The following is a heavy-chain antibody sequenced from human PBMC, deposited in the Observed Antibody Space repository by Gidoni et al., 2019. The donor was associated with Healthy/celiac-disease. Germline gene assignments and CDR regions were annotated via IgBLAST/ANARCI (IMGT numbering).Heavy chain of an antibody. V-gene: IGHV5-51*03. J-gene: IGHJ4*02. CDR1: GYSFTSYW. CDR2: IYPGDSDT. CDR3: AIVVVAATQGDYFDY. D-gene: IGHD2-15*01. Sequence: EVQLVQSGAEVKKPGESLKISCKGSGYSFTSYWIGWVRQMPGKGLEWMGIIYPGDSDTRYSPSFQGQVTISADKSISTAYLQWSSLKASDTAMYYCAIVVVAATQGDYFDYWGQGTLVTVSS.